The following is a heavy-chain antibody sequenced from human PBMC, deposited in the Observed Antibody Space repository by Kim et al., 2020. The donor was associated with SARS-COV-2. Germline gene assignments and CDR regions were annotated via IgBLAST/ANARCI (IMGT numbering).Heavy chain of an antibody. CDR3: AKDLFQLSLLLKGVYYYGMDV. CDR2: ISGSGGST. D-gene: IGHD2-21*02. CDR1: GFTFSSYA. V-gene: IGHV3-23*01. Sequence: GGSLRLSWAASGFTFSSYAMSWVRQAPGKGLEWVSAISGSGGSTYYADSVKGRFTISRDNSKNTLYLQMNSLRAEDTAVYYCAKDLFQLSLLLKGVYYYGMDVWGQGTTVTVSS. J-gene: IGHJ6*02.